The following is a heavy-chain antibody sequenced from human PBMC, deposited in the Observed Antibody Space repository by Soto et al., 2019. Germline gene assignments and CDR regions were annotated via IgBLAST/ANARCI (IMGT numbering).Heavy chain of an antibody. CDR2: ISYDGSNK. D-gene: IGHD5-12*01. J-gene: IGHJ3*02. CDR3: AKVFSVDIVATEALGAFDI. Sequence: SLRLSCAASGFTFSSYGMHWVRQAPGKGLEWVAVISYDGSNKYYADSVKGRFTISRDNSKNTLYLQMNSLGAEDTAVYYCAKVFSVDIVATEALGAFDIWGQGTMVTVSS. V-gene: IGHV3-30*18. CDR1: GFTFSSYG.